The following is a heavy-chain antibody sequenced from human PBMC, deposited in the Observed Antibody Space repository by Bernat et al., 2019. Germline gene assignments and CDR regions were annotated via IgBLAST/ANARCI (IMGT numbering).Heavy chain of an antibody. CDR2: IVVGSGNT. Sequence: QMQLVQSGPEVKKPGTSVKVSCKASGFTFTSSAVQWVRQARGQRLEWIGWIVVGSGNTNYAQKFQERVTITRDMSTSTAYMELSSLRSEDTAVYYCATGGYYYGSGKRGWFDPWGQGTLVTVSS. CDR1: GFTFTSSA. V-gene: IGHV1-58*01. D-gene: IGHD3-10*01. J-gene: IGHJ5*02. CDR3: ATGGYYYGSGKRGWFDP.